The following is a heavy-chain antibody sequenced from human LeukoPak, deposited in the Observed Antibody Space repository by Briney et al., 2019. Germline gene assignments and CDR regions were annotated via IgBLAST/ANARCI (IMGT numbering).Heavy chain of an antibody. CDR1: GYTFTNYD. CDR3: ARGLAAGRRRWFDP. V-gene: IGHV1-8*01. J-gene: IGHJ5*02. CDR2: MNPNSGNT. D-gene: IGHD6-13*01. Sequence: ASVKVSCKTSGYTFTNYDINWVRQATGQGLEWMGWMNPNSGNTGYAQKFQGRVTMTRNTSISTAYMELSSLRSEDTAVYYCARGLAAGRRRWFDPWGQGTLVTVSS.